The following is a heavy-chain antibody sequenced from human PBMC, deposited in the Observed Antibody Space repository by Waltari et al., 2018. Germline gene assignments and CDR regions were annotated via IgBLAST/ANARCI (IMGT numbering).Heavy chain of an antibody. CDR1: GGSISRGVNY. J-gene: IGHJ3*01. V-gene: IGHV4-31*03. CDR3: AREVSPGTFNL. D-gene: IGHD1-20*01. CDR2: IYYSGST. Sequence: QVQLQESGPGLVKPPQTLSLTCTVSGGSISRGVNYWNWIRQHPGKGLEWIGYIYYSGSTYYNPSLKTRVTISIDKSKSQFSLKLSSVTAADTAIYYCAREVSPGTFNLWGQGTMVTVSS.